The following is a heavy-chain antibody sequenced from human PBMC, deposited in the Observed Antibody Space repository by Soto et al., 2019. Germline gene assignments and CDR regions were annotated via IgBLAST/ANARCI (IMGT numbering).Heavy chain of an antibody. CDR3: AREKPRPLIVGATFDY. D-gene: IGHD1-26*01. CDR2: ISYDGSNK. Sequence: PGGSLRLSCAVSGFTFSSYAMHWVRQAPGKGLEWVAVISYDGSNKYYADSVKGRFTISRDNSKNTLYLQMNSLRAEDTAVYYCAREKPRPLIVGATFDYWGQGTLVTVSS. CDR1: GFTFSSYA. J-gene: IGHJ4*02. V-gene: IGHV3-30-3*01.